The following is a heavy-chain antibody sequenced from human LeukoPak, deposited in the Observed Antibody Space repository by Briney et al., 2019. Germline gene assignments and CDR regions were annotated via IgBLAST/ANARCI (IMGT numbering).Heavy chain of an antibody. Sequence: SETLSLTCTVSGSSISTYYWSWIRQPPGKGLEWIGYISYSGNTNYNPSLMSRVTISVDTSKNQFSLRLSSVTAADTAVYYCARRSRITIFGVVSYYFDYWGQGTLVTVSS. CDR1: GSSISTYY. V-gene: IGHV4-59*08. J-gene: IGHJ4*02. CDR3: ARRSRITIFGVVSYYFDY. CDR2: ISYSGNT. D-gene: IGHD3-3*01.